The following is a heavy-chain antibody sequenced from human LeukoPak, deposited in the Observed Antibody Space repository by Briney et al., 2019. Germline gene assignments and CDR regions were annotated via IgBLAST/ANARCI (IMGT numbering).Heavy chain of an antibody. V-gene: IGHV3-49*04. CDR1: GFTLGDFD. J-gene: IGHJ3*02. CDR3: TRDLDAFDI. Sequence: PGGSLRLSCTGSGFTLGDFDTSWVRQAPGKGLEWIGLIKSKVYGGRTEYAASVQGRFTISRDDSKSIAYLQMNSLKTEDTAVYYCTRDLDAFDIWGQGTMVTVSS. CDR2: IKSKVYGGRT.